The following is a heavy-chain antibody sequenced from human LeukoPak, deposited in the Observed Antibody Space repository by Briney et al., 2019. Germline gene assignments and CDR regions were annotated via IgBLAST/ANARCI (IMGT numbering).Heavy chain of an antibody. D-gene: IGHD5-18*01. CDR2: ITYDGST. V-gene: IGHV4-34*01. CDR1: GGSFDGYY. J-gene: IGHJ4*02. CDR3: ARLRIRRGQLWSLPYFDY. Sequence: SETLSLTCAVFGGSFDGYYWSWICQPPGKGLEWIGEITYDGSTNYNPSLKSRVTISVDTSKIQFSLNLSSVTAADTAIYYCARLRIRRGQLWSLPYFDYWGQGTLVTVSS.